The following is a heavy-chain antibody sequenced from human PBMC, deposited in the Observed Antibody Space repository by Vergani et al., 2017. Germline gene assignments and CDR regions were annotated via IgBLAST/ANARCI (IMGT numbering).Heavy chain of an antibody. CDR2: VYYTGST. Sequence: VQLQESGPGLVKPSETLSLTCTVSGAAIKDFYWSWFRQPPGKGLEWIGYVYYTGSTTYNPSLKCRVTISVDTSNNQFSLRMTSLTAADTAIYYCARDRDLYCRSTTSCHNWFDPWGQGSLVTVSS. V-gene: IGHV4-59*01. D-gene: IGHD2/OR15-2a*01. CDR3: ARDRDLYCRSTTSCHNWFDP. J-gene: IGHJ5*02. CDR1: GAAIKDFY.